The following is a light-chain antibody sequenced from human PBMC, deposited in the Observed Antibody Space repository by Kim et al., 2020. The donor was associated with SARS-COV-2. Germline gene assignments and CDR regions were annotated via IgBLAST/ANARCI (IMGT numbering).Light chain of an antibody. CDR1: KLGDKY. CDR2: QDS. Sequence: SVAPGQTASITCSGDKLGDKYACWYQHKPGQSPVLVIHQDSKRPSGIPERFSGSNSGNTATLTISGTQAMDEADYYCQAWDSSTWVFGGGTQLTVL. J-gene: IGLJ3*02. CDR3: QAWDSSTWV. V-gene: IGLV3-1*01.